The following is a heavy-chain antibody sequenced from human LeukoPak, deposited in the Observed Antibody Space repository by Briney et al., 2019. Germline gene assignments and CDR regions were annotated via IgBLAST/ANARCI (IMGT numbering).Heavy chain of an antibody. J-gene: IGHJ5*02. D-gene: IGHD3-9*01. CDR1: GFTFDDYG. CDR3: AKGLNILTGYYPGT. V-gene: IGHV3-20*04. Sequence: GSLRLSCAASGFTFDDYGMSWVRQAPGKGLEWVSGINWNGGSTGYADSVKGRFTISRDNSKNTLYLQMNSLRAEDTAVYYCAKGLNILTGYYPGTWGQGTLVTVSS. CDR2: INWNGGST.